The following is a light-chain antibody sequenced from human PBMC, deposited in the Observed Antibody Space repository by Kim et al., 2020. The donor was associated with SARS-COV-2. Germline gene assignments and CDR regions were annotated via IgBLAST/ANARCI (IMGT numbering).Light chain of an antibody. CDR3: QSYDSSLRV. J-gene: IGLJ2*01. CDR1: SSNIGAGYD. Sequence: PGQSVTSSCAGSSSNIGAGYDVPWYQHPPGTAPNLLIDGNSNRPSGFPDRFSCYTSGTSASLAITGLHADDEADYYCQSYDSSLRVFGGGTQLTVL. CDR2: GNS. V-gene: IGLV1-40*01.